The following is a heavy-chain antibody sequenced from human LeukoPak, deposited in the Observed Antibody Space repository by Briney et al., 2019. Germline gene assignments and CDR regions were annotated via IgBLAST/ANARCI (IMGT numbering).Heavy chain of an antibody. CDR1: GGSINNYY. J-gene: IGHJ4*02. V-gene: IGHV4-59*08. Sequence: SDTLSLTCTVSGGSINNYYWSWIRQPPGKGLEWIGYIDHRGNTNYNPSLKSRVTMSVDTSKNQLSLKLSSVPAADTAVYYCARHGTLDYWGQGTLVTVSS. CDR2: IDHRGNT. D-gene: IGHD1-26*01. CDR3: ARHGTLDY.